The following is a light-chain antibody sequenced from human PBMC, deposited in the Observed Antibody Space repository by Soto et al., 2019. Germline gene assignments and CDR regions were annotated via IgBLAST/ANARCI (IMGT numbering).Light chain of an antibody. CDR3: QQYNNWPRGT. CDR1: QSVSSN. V-gene: IGKV3-15*01. CDR2: GAS. J-gene: IGKJ1*01. Sequence: EIVMTQSPATQSVSRGERATLSCRASQSVSSNLAWYQQKPGQAPRLLIYGASTRATGIPARFSGSGSGTEFTLTISSLQSEDFAVYYCQQYNNWPRGTFGQGTKVDIK.